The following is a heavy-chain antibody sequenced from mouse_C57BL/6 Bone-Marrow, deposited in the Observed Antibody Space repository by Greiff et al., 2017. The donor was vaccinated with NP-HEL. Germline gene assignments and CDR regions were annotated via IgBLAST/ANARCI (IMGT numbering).Heavy chain of an antibody. D-gene: IGHD1-1*01. Sequence: EVMLVESGGGLVKPGGSLKLSCAASGFTFSSYAMSWVRQTPEKRLEWVATISDGGSYTYYPDNVKGRFTISRDNAKNNLYLQMSHLKSEDTAMYYCAREVLQFAYWGQGTLVTVSA. CDR1: GFTFSSYA. CDR3: AREVLQFAY. J-gene: IGHJ3*01. CDR2: ISDGGSYT. V-gene: IGHV5-4*01.